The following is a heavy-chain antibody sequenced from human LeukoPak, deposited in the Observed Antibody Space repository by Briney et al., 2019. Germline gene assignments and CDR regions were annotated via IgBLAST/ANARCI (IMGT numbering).Heavy chain of an antibody. CDR1: GYTFTSYA. CDR2: INTNTGNP. D-gene: IGHD3-10*01. CDR3: AREVQANYHYYYMDV. J-gene: IGHJ6*03. Sequence: GASVKVSCKASGYTFTSYAMNWVRQAPGQGLEWMGWINTNTGNPTYAQGFTGRFVFPLDTSVSTAYLQISSLKAEDTAVYYCAREVQANYHYYYMDVWGKGTTVTVSS. V-gene: IGHV7-4-1*02.